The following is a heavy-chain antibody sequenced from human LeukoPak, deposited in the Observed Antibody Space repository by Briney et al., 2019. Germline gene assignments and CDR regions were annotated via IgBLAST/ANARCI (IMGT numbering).Heavy chain of an antibody. V-gene: IGHV4-59*01. D-gene: IGHD5-12*01. Sequence: SETLSLTCTVSGGSIISYFWSWIRQPPGKGPEWIGYIFDSGTTNYNPSTNYNPSLKSRATVSLDTSKNHFSLKLRSVTAADPAVYFCARGGVTTIAQYDYWGQGILVTVSS. J-gene: IGHJ4*02. CDR2: IFDSGTTNYNPST. CDR1: GGSIISYF. CDR3: ARGGVTTIAQYDY.